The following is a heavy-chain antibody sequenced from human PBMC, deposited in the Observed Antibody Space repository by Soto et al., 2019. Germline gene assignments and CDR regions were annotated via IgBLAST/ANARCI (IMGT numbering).Heavy chain of an antibody. D-gene: IGHD2-15*01. CDR1: GGSISSGDYY. J-gene: IGHJ5*02. V-gene: IGHV4-30-4*01. CDR2: IYYSGGT. Sequence: QVQLQESGPGLVKPSQTLSLTCTVSGGSISSGDYYWSWIRQPPGNGLEWIGYIYYSGGTYYNPSLRSRVTISVDTSKNQFSLKLSAVTAADTAVYYCARLVQLLQGRWFDPWGQGTLVTVSS. CDR3: ARLVQLLQGRWFDP.